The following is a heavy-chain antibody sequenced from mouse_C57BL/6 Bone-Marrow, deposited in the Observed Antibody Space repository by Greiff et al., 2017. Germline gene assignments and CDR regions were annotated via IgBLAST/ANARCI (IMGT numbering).Heavy chain of an antibody. CDR3: TGYYGSSYGYFDV. D-gene: IGHD1-1*01. V-gene: IGHV1-5*01. CDR1: GYTFTSYW. CDR2: IYPGNSDT. J-gene: IGHJ1*03. Sequence: EVQLQQSGTVLARPGASVKMSCKTSGYTFTSYWMHWVKQRPGQGLEWIGAIYPGNSDTSYNQKFKGKAKLTAVTSASTAYMELSSLTTEDTAVYYCTGYYGSSYGYFDVWGTGTTVTVSS.